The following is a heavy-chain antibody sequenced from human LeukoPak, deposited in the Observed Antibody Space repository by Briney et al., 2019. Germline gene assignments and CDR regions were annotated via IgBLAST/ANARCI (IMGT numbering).Heavy chain of an antibody. CDR2: ISSSSSTI. D-gene: IGHD3-22*01. V-gene: IGHV3-48*02. J-gene: IGHJ5*02. Sequence: GGSLRLSCAASGFTFSRYSMNWVREAPGKGLEWVSYISSSSSTIYYADSVKGRFTISRDNAKNSLYLQMNSLRDEDTAVYSCTSFHYFCDRSGSPWGQGTLVTVSS. CDR1: GFTFSRYS. CDR3: TSFHYFCDRSGSP.